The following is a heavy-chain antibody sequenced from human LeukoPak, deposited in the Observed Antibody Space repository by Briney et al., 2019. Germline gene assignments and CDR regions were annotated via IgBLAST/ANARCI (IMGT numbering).Heavy chain of an antibody. J-gene: IGHJ4*02. D-gene: IGHD1-26*01. Sequence: SETLFLTCAVYGGSFSNYYWSWIRQPPGKGLEWIGEINHSGSTNYNPSLKSRVTISVDTSKSQFSLKLTSVTAAADTAVYYCARHWGVGSRYFDFWGQGTLVTVSS. V-gene: IGHV4-34*01. CDR2: INHSGST. CDR1: GGSFSNYY. CDR3: ARHWGVGSRYFDF.